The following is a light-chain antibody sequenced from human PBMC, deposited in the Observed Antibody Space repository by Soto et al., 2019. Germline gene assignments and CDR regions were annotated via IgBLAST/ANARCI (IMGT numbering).Light chain of an antibody. CDR3: QQYNDWPRT. CDR2: GTS. J-gene: IGKJ1*01. V-gene: IGKV3-15*01. Sequence: EIVMTQSPSTLSVSPGERATLSCRASQSVSNNLAWYQQKPGQAPRLLIYGTSTRATGIPARFSGSGSGTEFTLTISSLQSEDFALYYCQQYNDWPRTFGQGTKVESK. CDR1: QSVSNN.